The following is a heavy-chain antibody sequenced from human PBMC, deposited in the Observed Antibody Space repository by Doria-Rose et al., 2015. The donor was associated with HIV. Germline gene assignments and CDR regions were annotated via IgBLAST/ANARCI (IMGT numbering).Heavy chain of an antibody. CDR3: ARIKSSRWYHKYYFDF. CDR2: FFADDES. J-gene: IGHJ4*02. CDR1: GVSLSSPGMG. D-gene: IGHD6-13*01. V-gene: IGHV2-26*01. Sequence: SGPVLVKPTETLTLTCTVSGVSLSSPGMGVSWIRQPPGKALEWLANFFADDESSYKPSLKSRLSISRGSSKSRVVLTMTDMDPVDTATYYCARIKSSRWYHKYYFDFWGQGTLVIVSA.